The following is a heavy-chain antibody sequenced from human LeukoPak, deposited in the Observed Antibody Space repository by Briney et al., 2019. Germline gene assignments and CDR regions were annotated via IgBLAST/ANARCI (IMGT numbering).Heavy chain of an antibody. CDR1: GFTFNDYD. J-gene: IGHJ5*02. Sequence: GGSLRLSCAASGFTFNDYDMSWLRQAPGKGLEWVSSVSGGGGPSISYYADSVKGRFTISRDNSKNTIYLQMTSLRADDTATYYCAHGGGSQFHAWGQGTLVTVSS. V-gene: IGHV3-23*01. CDR2: VSGGGGPSIS. D-gene: IGHD5-24*01. CDR3: AHGGGSQFHA.